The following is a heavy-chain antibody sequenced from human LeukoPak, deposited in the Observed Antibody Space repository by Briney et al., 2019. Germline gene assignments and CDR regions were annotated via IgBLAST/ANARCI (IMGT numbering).Heavy chain of an antibody. D-gene: IGHD5-12*01. CDR3: ARGRGRYSGYDSRGTLNY. J-gene: IGHJ4*02. CDR1: GGSFSGYY. CDR2: INHSGST. Sequence: SETLSLTCAVYGGSFSGYYWSWIRQPPGKGLEWIGEINHSGSTNYNPSLKSRVTISVDTSKNQFSLKLSSVTAADTAVYYCARGRGRYSGYDSRGTLNYLGQGTLVTVSS. V-gene: IGHV4-34*01.